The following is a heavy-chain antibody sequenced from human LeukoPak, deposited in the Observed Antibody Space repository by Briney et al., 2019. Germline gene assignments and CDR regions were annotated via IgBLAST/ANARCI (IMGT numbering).Heavy chain of an antibody. CDR2: ISTSSSYI. CDR3: ARVRYGYYFDY. V-gene: IGHV3-21*04. J-gene: IGHJ4*02. CDR1: GFTFSSYS. D-gene: IGHD5-18*01. Sequence: PGGSLRLSCTASGFTFSSYSMNWVRQAPGKGLEWVSSISTSSSYIYYADSVKGRFTISRDNARNSLYLQMNSLRAEDTAVYYCARVRYGYYFDYWGQGTLVTVSS.